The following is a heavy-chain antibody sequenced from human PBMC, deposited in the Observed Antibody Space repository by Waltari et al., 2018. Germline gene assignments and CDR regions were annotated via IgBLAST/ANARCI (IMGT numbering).Heavy chain of an antibody. CDR2: IYYSGST. Sequence: QVQLQESGPGLVKPSETLSLPCTVPGGSISRYYWSWIRQPPVKGLEWIGYIYYSGSTNYNPSLKSRVTISVDTSKNQFSLKLSSVTAADTAVYYCAGGGVTTDYWGQGTLVTVSS. J-gene: IGHJ4*02. CDR1: GGSISRYY. V-gene: IGHV4-59*01. CDR3: AGGGVTTDY. D-gene: IGHD3-16*01.